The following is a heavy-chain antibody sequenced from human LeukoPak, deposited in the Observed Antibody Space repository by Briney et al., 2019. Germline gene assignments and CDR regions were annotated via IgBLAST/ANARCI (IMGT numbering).Heavy chain of an antibody. CDR2: ISGSDGST. V-gene: IGHV3-23*01. Sequence: GGSLRLSCAASGFTFSSYAMSWVRQAPGKGLEWVSAISGSDGSTYYADSVKGRFTISRDNSKNTLYLQMNSLRAEDTAVYYCAKDLYCSSTSCSLDYWGQGTLVTVSS. CDR1: GFTFSSYA. D-gene: IGHD2-2*01. J-gene: IGHJ4*02. CDR3: AKDLYCSSTSCSLDY.